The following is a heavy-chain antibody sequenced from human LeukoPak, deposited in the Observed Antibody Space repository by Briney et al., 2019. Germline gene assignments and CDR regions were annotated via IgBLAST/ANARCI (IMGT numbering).Heavy chain of an antibody. CDR1: GGAITGYY. CDR3: AIGRPPHYYGTLFNY. V-gene: IGHV4-59*01. D-gene: IGHD3-22*01. J-gene: IGHJ4*02. Sequence: SETLSLTCTVSGGAITGYYWSWIGQPPGQGLEWIGYIYYSGSTNYNPSLKSRVTMSVDTSKKQFSLKLSSVTAADTAVYYCAIGRPPHYYGTLFNYWGQGTLVTVSS. CDR2: IYYSGST.